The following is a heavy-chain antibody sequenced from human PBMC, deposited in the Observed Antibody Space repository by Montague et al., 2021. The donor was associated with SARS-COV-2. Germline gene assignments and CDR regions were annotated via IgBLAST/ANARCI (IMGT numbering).Heavy chain of an antibody. Sequence: SLRLSCAASGFTFSTYAMIWVRQAPGKGLEWVSTIGGGGDTTYYADSVKGQFTISRDNSKNPVFLQMNSLRAEDTATYYCAQDSRYRSGVWGQGTTVTVSS. J-gene: IGHJ6*02. D-gene: IGHD6-19*01. CDR3: AQDSRYRSGV. V-gene: IGHV3-23*01. CDR2: IGGGGDTT. CDR1: GFTFSTYA.